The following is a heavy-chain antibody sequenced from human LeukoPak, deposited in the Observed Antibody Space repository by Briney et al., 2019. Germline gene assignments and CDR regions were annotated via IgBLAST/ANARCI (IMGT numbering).Heavy chain of an antibody. D-gene: IGHD6-19*01. J-gene: IGHJ4*02. Sequence: GGSLRLSCAASGFIFSYYGVHWVRQAPGKGLEWVAFIRYDGSDKYYADSMKGRFTISRDNSKNTLYLQMNSLRAEDTAVYYCAKSIAVAGLAGGRTFDYWGQGTLVTVSS. CDR1: GFIFSYYG. CDR2: IRYDGSDK. CDR3: AKSIAVAGLAGGRTFDY. V-gene: IGHV3-30*02.